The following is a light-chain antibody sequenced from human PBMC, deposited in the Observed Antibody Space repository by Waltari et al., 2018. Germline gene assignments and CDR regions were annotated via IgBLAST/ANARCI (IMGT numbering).Light chain of an antibody. CDR1: SGHSDYD. V-gene: IGLV4-69*01. Sequence: QLVLTQSPSASASLGASVTPTCTLSSGHSDYDIAWHQQQPGTGPRYLMKLNSDGSHNKGDGIPDRFSGSSSGAERYLTISSLQSEDEADYYCHAWRSGILVFAGGTKLTVL. CDR3: HAWRSGILV. J-gene: IGLJ2*01. CDR2: LNSDGSH.